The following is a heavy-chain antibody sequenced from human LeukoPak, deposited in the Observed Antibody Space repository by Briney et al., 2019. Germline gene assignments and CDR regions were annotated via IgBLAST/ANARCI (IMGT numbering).Heavy chain of an antibody. CDR2: ISYDGSNK. CDR1: GFTFSSYA. Sequence: GGSLRLSCAASGFTFSSYAMHWVRQAPGKGLEWVAVISYDGSNKYYADSVKGRFTISRDNSKNTLYLQMNSLRAEDTAVYYCARDLSSSGWFGPLDYWGQGTLVTVSS. V-gene: IGHV3-30*04. CDR3: ARDLSSSGWFGPLDY. J-gene: IGHJ4*02. D-gene: IGHD6-19*01.